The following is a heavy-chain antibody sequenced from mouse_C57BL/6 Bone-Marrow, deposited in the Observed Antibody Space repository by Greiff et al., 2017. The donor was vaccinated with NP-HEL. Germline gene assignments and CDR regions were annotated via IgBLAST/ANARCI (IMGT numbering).Heavy chain of an antibody. CDR2: FYPGSGSI. CDR1: GYTFTEYT. J-gene: IGHJ1*03. Sequence: VQLQQSGAELVKPGASVKLSCKASGYTFTEYTIHWVKQRSGQGLEWIGWFYPGSGSIKYNEKFKDKATLTADKSSSTVYMELSRLTSEDSAVNFCARHGDYYGSSPYWYFDVWGTGTTVTVSS. D-gene: IGHD1-1*01. V-gene: IGHV1-62-2*01. CDR3: ARHGDYYGSSPYWYFDV.